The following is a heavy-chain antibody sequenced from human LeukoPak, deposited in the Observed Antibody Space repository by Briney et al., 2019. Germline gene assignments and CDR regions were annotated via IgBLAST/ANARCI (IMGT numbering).Heavy chain of an antibody. V-gene: IGHV3-33*06. J-gene: IGHJ4*02. CDR3: AKDFGSGWLVDY. CDR2: IWYDGSNK. CDR1: GFTFSSYG. Sequence: GGSLRLSCAASGFTFSSYGMHWVRQAPGKGLEWVAAIWYDGSNKYYADSVKGRFTISRDNSKNTLYLQMNSLRAEDTAVYYCAKDFGSGWLVDYWGQGTLVTVSS. D-gene: IGHD6-19*01.